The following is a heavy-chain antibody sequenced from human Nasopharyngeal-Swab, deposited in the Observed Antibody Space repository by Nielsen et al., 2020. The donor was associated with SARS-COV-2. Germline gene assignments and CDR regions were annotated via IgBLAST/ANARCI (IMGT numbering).Heavy chain of an antibody. J-gene: IGHJ4*02. CDR3: AIEAVAGYFDY. CDR1: GFTFSSYW. D-gene: IGHD6-19*01. CDR2: IKQDGSEK. Sequence: GESLKISCAASGFTFSSYWRSWVRQAPGKGLEWVANIKQDGSEKYYVDSVKGRFTISRDNAKNSLYLQMNSLRAEDTAVYYCAIEAVAGYFDYWGQGTLVTVSS. V-gene: IGHV3-7*01.